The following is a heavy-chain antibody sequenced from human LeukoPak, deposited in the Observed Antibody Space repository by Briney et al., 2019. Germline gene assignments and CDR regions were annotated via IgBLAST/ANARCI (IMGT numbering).Heavy chain of an antibody. J-gene: IGHJ4*02. CDR2: IYYSGST. CDR3: ARHAPGYFDY. Sequence: SETLSLTCTVSGGSISSYYWSWMRQSPGKGLEWIGYIYYSGSTSYNPSLKSRVTISVDTSKNQSSLKLSSVTAADTAVYYCARHAPGYFDYWGQGTLVTVSS. CDR1: GGSISSYY. V-gene: IGHV4-59*08.